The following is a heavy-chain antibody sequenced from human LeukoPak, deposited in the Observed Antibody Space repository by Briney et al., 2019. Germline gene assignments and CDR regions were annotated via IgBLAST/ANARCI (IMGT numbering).Heavy chain of an antibody. D-gene: IGHD4-17*01. V-gene: IGHV3-43D*03. CDR2: ISWDGGST. J-gene: IGHJ4*02. CDR1: GFTFYDYA. Sequence: GGSLRLSCAASGFTFYDYAMHRVRQAPGKGLEWVPLISWDGGSTYYADSVKGRFTISRDNSKNSLYLQMYSLRAEDTALYYCAKDTTAALGSHFDYWGQGTLVTVSS. CDR3: AKDTTAALGSHFDY.